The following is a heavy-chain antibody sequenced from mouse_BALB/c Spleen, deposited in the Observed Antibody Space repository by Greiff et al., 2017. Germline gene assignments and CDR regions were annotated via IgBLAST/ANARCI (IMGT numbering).Heavy chain of an antibody. V-gene: IGHV5-6*01. J-gene: IGHJ4*01. CDR3: GRPRGGAVDYDDYSMDY. CDR1: GFTFSSYG. Sequence: EVKLVESGGDLVKPGGSLKLSCAASGFTFSSYGMSWVRQTPDKRLEWVATISSGGSYTYYPDSVKGRFTISRDNAKNTLYLQMSRLKSEDTAMYFWGRPRGGAVDYDDYSMDYWGQGTSVTVSS. CDR2: ISSGGSYT. D-gene: IGHD2-4*01.